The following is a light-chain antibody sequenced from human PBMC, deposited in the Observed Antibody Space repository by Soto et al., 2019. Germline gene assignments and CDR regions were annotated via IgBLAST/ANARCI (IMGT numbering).Light chain of an antibody. CDR2: DSS. CDR3: QQFDTLPLT. CDR1: QDITKY. V-gene: IGKV1-33*01. Sequence: DSQMSQSPSSVSASVGDRVTIICEASQDITKYLNWYQQKPGKAPKLLIHDSSNLETGVPSRFSGSGSGTYFSFTISSLQPEDIATYYCQQFDTLPLTFGQGTRLEIK. J-gene: IGKJ5*01.